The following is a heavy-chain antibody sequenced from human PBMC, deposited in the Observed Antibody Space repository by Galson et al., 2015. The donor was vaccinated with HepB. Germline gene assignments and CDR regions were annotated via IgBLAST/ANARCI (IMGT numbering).Heavy chain of an antibody. J-gene: IGHJ6*03. D-gene: IGHD6-13*01. Sequence: SLRLSCAASGFTFSSYSMNWVRQAPGKGLEWVSSISNSNSYIYYADSVKGRFTISRDNAKNSLYPQMNSLRAEDTAVYYCARRPYSSSWGYYYYYMDVWGKGTTVTVSS. CDR3: ARRPYSSSWGYYYYYMDV. CDR1: GFTFSSYS. CDR2: ISNSNSYI. V-gene: IGHV3-21*01.